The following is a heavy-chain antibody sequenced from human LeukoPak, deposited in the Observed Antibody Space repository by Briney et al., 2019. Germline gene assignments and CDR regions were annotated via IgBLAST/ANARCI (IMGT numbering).Heavy chain of an antibody. CDR1: GSSISNYY. V-gene: IGHV4-59*01. J-gene: IGHJ6*03. CDR3: ARAGPKVYYMDV. Sequence: TSETLSLTCTVSGSSISNYYWGWIRQAPGRGLEWIGYIYYSGSTNYNPSLKSRVTISVDTSKNQFSLKLSSVTAADTAVYYCARAGPKVYYMDVWGKGTTVTVSS. CDR2: IYYSGST.